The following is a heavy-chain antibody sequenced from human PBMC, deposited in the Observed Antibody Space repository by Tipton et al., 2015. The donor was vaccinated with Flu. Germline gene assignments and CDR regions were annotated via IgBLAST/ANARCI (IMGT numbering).Heavy chain of an antibody. CDR1: GGSINNYY. V-gene: IGHV4-59*01. CDR3: ARSGSITTWPI. Sequence: TLSLTCTVSGGSINNYYWSWIRQPPGKGLEWIGYIFYSGSTNYNPSLDSRVTMSLDTSKNHFSLNLSSVTAADTAVYYCARSGSITTWPIWGQVTLVTVSS. J-gene: IGHJ4*02. D-gene: IGHD3-22*01. CDR2: IFYSGST.